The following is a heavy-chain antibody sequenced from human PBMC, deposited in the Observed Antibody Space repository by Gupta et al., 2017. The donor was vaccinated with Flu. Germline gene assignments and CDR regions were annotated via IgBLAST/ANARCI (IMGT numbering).Heavy chain of an antibody. CDR2: ISAYNGNT. V-gene: IGHV1-18*01. D-gene: IGHD3-22*01. Sequence: QVQLVQSGAEVKKPGASVKVSCKASGYTFTSYGISWVRQAPGQGLEWMGWISAYNGNTNYAQKLQGRVTMTTDTSTSTAYMELRSLRSDDTAVYYCARDSMIVVVISIYYYYGMDVWGQGTTVTVSS. CDR1: GYTFTSYG. CDR3: ARDSMIVVVISIYYYYGMDV. J-gene: IGHJ6*02.